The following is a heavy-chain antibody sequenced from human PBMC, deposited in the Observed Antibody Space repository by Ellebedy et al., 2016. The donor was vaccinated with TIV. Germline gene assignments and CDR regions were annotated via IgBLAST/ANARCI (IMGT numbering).Heavy chain of an antibody. CDR1: GYTFTGYY. V-gene: IGHV1-2*02. CDR3: ALIDTDSSSWYSWDYFDY. J-gene: IGHJ4*02. CDR2: INPNSGGT. Sequence: ASVKVSCXASGYTFTGYYMHWVRQAPGQGLEWMGWINPNSGGTNYAQKFQGRVTMTRDTSISTAYMELSRLRSDDTAVYYCALIDTDSSSWYSWDYFDYWGQGTLVTVSS. D-gene: IGHD6-13*01.